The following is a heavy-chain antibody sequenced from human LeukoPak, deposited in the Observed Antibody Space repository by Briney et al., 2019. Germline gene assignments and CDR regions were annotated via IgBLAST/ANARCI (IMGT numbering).Heavy chain of an antibody. Sequence: SETLSLTCTVSGGSISSTIYYWGWIRQPPGKGLEWIGSIYYRGSTYYNPSLKSRVAISVDTSKNQFSLKLSSVTAADTAVYYCARQDSAYWGQGTLVTVSS. V-gene: IGHV4-39*07. J-gene: IGHJ4*02. CDR1: GGSISSTIYY. CDR3: ARQDSAY. D-gene: IGHD1-26*01. CDR2: IYYRGST.